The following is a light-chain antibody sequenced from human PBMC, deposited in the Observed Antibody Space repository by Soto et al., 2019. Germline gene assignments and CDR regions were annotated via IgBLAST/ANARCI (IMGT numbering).Light chain of an antibody. Sequence: DIQMTQSPSILSAIVGDRVTITCRASQSISSWLAWYQQKPGKAPKLLIYDASNLESGVPSRFSGSGSGTDFTLTISRLEPEDFAVYYCQQYGTSPWTFGQGTKVDI. V-gene: IGKV1-5*01. J-gene: IGKJ1*01. CDR2: DAS. CDR3: QQYGTSPWT. CDR1: QSISSW.